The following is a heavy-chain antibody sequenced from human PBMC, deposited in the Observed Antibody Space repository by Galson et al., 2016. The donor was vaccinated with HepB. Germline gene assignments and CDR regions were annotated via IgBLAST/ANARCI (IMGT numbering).Heavy chain of an antibody. CDR2: IYTSGST. Sequence: TLSLTCTVSGGSISSGSYYWSWIRQPAGKGLEWIGRIYTSGSTNYNPSLKSRVTISVDTSKNQFSLKLSSVTAADTAVYYCARGTSSSWGRFRSLGVGDRFDPWGQGTLVTISS. CDR3: ARGTSSSWGRFRSLGVGDRFDP. D-gene: IGHD6-13*01. CDR1: GGSISSGSYY. V-gene: IGHV4-61*02. J-gene: IGHJ5*02.